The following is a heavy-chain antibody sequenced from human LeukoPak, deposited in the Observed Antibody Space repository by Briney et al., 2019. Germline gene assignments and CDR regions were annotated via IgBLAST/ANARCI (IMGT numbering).Heavy chain of an antibody. CDR1: GFTFRSYE. CDR2: ISHSGSTL. V-gene: IGHV3-48*03. CDR3: ARDQDGVWFGELGAFDI. J-gene: IGHJ3*02. D-gene: IGHD3-10*01. Sequence: GGSLRLSCAASGFTFRSYEMNWVRQAPGKGLEWISCISHSGSTLSYADSVKGRFTISRDNAKNSLYLQMNSLRAEDTAVYYCARDQDGVWFGELGAFDIWGQGTMVSVSS.